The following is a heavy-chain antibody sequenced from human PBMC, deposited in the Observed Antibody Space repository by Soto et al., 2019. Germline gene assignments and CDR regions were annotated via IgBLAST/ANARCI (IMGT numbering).Heavy chain of an antibody. Sequence: ASVEVSCKASGYTFTSYAMHLVRHAPGQRPEWMGWINAGNGNTKYSQKFQGRVTITRDTSAGTAYMELSSLRSEDTAVYYCARGGDYYDSSGYYRDAFDIWGQGTMVTVPS. J-gene: IGHJ3*02. V-gene: IGHV1-3*01. CDR2: INAGNGNT. D-gene: IGHD3-22*01. CDR3: ARGGDYYDSSGYYRDAFDI. CDR1: GYTFTSYA.